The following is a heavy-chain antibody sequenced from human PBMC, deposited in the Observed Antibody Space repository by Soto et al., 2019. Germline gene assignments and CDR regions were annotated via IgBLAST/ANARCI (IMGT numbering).Heavy chain of an antibody. CDR1: GGSISSSNW. V-gene: IGHV4-4*02. Sequence: PSETLSLTCTVSGGSISSSNWWSWVRQPPGKGLEWIGEIYHSGSTNYNPSLKSRVTISVDKSKNQFSLKLSSVTAADTAVYYCAGKYYGDYSFFDYWGQGTLVTVSS. CDR3: AGKYYGDYSFFDY. J-gene: IGHJ4*02. D-gene: IGHD4-17*01. CDR2: IYHSGST.